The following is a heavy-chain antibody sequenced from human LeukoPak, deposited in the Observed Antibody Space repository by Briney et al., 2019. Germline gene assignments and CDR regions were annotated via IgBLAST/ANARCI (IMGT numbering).Heavy chain of an antibody. D-gene: IGHD6-13*01. CDR3: ARGWRQLGRFDY. V-gene: IGHV4-34*01. Sequence: PSETLSLTCAVYGGSFSGYYWSWIRQPPGKGLEWIGEINHSGSTNYNPSLKSRVTMSVDTSKNQFSLKLSSVTAADTAVYYCARGWRQLGRFDYWGQGTLVTVSS. CDR1: GGSFSGYY. J-gene: IGHJ4*02. CDR2: INHSGST.